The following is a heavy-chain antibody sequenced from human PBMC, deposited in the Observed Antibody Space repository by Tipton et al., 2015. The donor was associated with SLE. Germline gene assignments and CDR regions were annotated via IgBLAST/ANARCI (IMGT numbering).Heavy chain of an antibody. CDR1: GASISSGGYF. CDR2: VYYSGTT. Sequence: TLSLTCTVSGASISSGGYFWNWIRQHPGKGLEWIGYVYYSGTTYYNPSLSSRVSISIDRSKNHFSLRLTSVTAADTAVYYCARGIVGARDYFDYWGQGTLVTVSS. J-gene: IGHJ4*02. V-gene: IGHV4-31*03. D-gene: IGHD1-26*01. CDR3: ARGIVGARDYFDY.